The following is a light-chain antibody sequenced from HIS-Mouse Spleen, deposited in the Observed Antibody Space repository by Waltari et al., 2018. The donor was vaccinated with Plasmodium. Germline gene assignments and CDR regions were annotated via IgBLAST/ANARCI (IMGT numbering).Light chain of an antibody. CDR1: ALPKKY. CDR2: EAS. V-gene: IGLV3-10*01. CDR3: YSTDSSGNHRV. Sequence: SYELTQPPSVSVSPGQTARITCSGDALPKKYAYWYQQKSGQAPVLVIYEASKRPSGIPERFSGSSSGTMATLTISGAHVEDEADYYCYSTDSSGNHRVFGGGTKLTVL. J-gene: IGLJ3*02.